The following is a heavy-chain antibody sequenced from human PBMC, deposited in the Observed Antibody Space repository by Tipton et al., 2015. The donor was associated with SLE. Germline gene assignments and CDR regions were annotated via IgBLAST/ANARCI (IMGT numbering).Heavy chain of an antibody. CDR3: ARDGTSGWDVFDL. J-gene: IGHJ3*01. CDR2: ISSSGSTI. D-gene: IGHD6-19*01. Sequence: SLRLSCAASGFTFISYEMNWVRQAPGKGLEWVSCISSSGSTISYTDSVKGRFTISRDNANKSLYLQMNSPRPEDTAAYYCARDGTSGWDVFDLWGQGTMVTVSS. V-gene: IGHV3-48*03. CDR1: GFTFISYE.